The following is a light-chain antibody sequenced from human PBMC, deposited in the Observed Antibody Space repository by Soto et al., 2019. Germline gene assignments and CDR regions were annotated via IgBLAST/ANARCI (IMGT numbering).Light chain of an antibody. V-gene: IGLV1-44*01. Sequence: QSVLTQPPSASGTPGQRFTISCSGDSSNIGNNPVNWYQQLPGTAPKLLIYTTNQRPSGVPDRFSGSKSDTSASLAISGLQSEDEADYYCAAWDDSLSGYVFGTGTKVTVL. CDR3: AAWDDSLSGYV. J-gene: IGLJ1*01. CDR2: TTN. CDR1: SSNIGNNP.